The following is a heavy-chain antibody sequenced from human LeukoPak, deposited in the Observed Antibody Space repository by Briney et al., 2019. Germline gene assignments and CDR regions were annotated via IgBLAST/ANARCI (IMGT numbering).Heavy chain of an antibody. Sequence: SETLSPTCAVYGGSFSGYYWSWIRQPPGKGLEWIGEINHSGRTNYNPSLKSRVTISVDTSKNQFSLKLSSVTAADTAMYYCARRPPTVGLDYWGQGTLVTVSS. V-gene: IGHV4-34*01. D-gene: IGHD4-17*01. CDR3: ARRPPTVGLDY. CDR2: INHSGRT. J-gene: IGHJ4*02. CDR1: GGSFSGYY.